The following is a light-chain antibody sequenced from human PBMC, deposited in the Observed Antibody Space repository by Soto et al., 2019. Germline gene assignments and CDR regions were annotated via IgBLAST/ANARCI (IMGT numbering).Light chain of an antibody. V-gene: IGLV2-14*01. Sequence: QSALTQPASVSGSPGQSITISCTGTSSDVGGYNYVAWYQQHLGRAPKLLISEVTDRPSGVSNRFSGSKSGNTASLTISGLQADDEADYYCSSYTSSSTYVFGHGTKVTVL. J-gene: IGLJ1*01. CDR3: SSYTSSSTYV. CDR1: SSDVGGYNY. CDR2: EVT.